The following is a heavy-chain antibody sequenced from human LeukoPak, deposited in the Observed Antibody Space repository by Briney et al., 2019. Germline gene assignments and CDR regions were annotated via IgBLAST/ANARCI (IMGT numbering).Heavy chain of an antibody. CDR3: AKAVLRWFGELGDY. J-gene: IGHJ4*02. V-gene: IGHV3-30*02. D-gene: IGHD3-10*01. Sequence: HPGGSLRLSCAASGFTFSSYGMHWVRQAPGKGLEWVAFIRYDGSNKYYADSVKGRFTISRDNSKNTLYLQMNSLRAEDTAVYYCAKAVLRWFGELGDYWGQGTLVTVSS. CDR2: IRYDGSNK. CDR1: GFTFSSYG.